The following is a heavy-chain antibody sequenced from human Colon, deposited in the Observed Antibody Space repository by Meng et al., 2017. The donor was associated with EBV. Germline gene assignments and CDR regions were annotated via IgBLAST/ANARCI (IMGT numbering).Heavy chain of an antibody. CDR3: ARRGPSGNFSP. J-gene: IGHJ5*02. D-gene: IGHD3-10*01. CDR1: GGSFRDYY. Sequence: QVQLEQVGAGLLKPSETLSLSCAVYGGSFRDYYWTWIRHPPGKGLEWIGEIDYRGNTKYNPSLKSRVTISLDTSKKQFSLKVSSVTAADSAVYYCARRGPSGNFSPWSQGALVTVSS. V-gene: IGHV4-34*01. CDR2: IDYRGNT.